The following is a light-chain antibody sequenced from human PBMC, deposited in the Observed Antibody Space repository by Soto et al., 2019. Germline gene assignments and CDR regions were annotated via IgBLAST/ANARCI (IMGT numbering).Light chain of an antibody. CDR2: KVS. V-gene: IGKV2-30*02. J-gene: IGKJ5*01. CDR3: MQGTHWPIT. Sequence: DVVMTQSPLSLPVTLGQPASISCRSNQSLVHSDGIAYFSWFQQRKGRSPRRLIYKVSNRDSGVPARFRGRGSGTDFALKISRVEAEDVGVYYCMQGTHWPITFGQGTRLEIK. CDR1: QSLVHSDGIAY.